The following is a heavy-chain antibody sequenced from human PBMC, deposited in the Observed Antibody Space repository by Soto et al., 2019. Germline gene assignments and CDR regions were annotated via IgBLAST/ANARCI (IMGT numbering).Heavy chain of an antibody. V-gene: IGHV3-48*03. D-gene: IGHD3-3*01. Sequence: PGGSLRLSCAASGFTLSSFAVNWVRQAPGKGLEWISYISSPGTTIHYVDSVRGRFTISRDNSKNSLYLQMNSLRAEDTAVYYCARDTYSAFSNGHSNYSSGMDVWGRGTMVTVSS. CDR3: ARDTYSAFSNGHSNYSSGMDV. CDR2: ISSPGTTI. J-gene: IGHJ6*02. CDR1: GFTLSSFA.